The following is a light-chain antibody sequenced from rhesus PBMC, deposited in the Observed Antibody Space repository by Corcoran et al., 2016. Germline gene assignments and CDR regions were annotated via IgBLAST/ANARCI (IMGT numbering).Light chain of an antibody. J-gene: IGKJ4*01. Sequence: DIQMTQSPSSLSASVGDRVTITCRASQTISSYLAWYQQKPGKVPMFLIDAASSMESGAPSRFSGSGSGTEFTLTISCLRPEDFATYYFQQHNSHPLTFGGGTKVEIK. V-gene: IGKV1-44*02. CDR1: QTISSY. CDR2: AAS. CDR3: QQHNSHPLT.